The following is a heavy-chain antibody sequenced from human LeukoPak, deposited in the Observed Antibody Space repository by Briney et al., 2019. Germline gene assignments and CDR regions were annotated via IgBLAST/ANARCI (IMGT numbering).Heavy chain of an antibody. Sequence: GGSLRLSCAASGFTFSSYSMNWVRQAPGKGLEWVSSISSSSSYIYYADSVKGRFTISRDNAKNSLYLQMNSLRAEDTAVYYCAREVYSEYYFDYWGQGTLVAVSS. V-gene: IGHV3-21*01. CDR3: AREVYSEYYFDY. D-gene: IGHD2-15*01. CDR1: GFTFSSYS. CDR2: ISSSSSYI. J-gene: IGHJ4*02.